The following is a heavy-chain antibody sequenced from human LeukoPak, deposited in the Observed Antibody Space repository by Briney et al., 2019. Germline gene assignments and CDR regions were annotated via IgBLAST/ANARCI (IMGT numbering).Heavy chain of an antibody. J-gene: IGHJ6*03. Sequence: SETLSLTCSVSGGSISNYYWSWIRQPPGKGLEWIGYIYYSGSTNYNPSLKSRVTISVDTSKNQFSLKLSSVTAADTAVYYCARDRTVDPYYMDVWGKGTTVTVSS. CDR2: IYYSGST. D-gene: IGHD1-14*01. CDR1: GGSISNYY. V-gene: IGHV4-59*01. CDR3: ARDRTVDPYYMDV.